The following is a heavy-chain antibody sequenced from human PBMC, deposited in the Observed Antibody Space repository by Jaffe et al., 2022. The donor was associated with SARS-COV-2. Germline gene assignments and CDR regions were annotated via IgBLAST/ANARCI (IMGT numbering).Heavy chain of an antibody. CDR1: GGSIGSTNHY. CDR3: ARPFRNNGYCGFDP. V-gene: IGHV4-39*01. CDR2: IYYGGIT. Sequence: QVQLQQSGPGLVKPSETLSLTCSVSGGSIGSTNHYWGWIRQTPGKGLEWIGSIYYGGITSYNPSLKSRVTISVDTSKNQFSLRLSSVTAADTAVYYCARPFRNNGYCGFDPWGQGTLVTVSS. D-gene: IGHD5-18*01. J-gene: IGHJ5*02.